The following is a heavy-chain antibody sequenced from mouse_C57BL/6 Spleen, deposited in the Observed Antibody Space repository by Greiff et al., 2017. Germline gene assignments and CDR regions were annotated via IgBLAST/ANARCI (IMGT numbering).Heavy chain of an antibody. D-gene: IGHD1-1*01. CDR2: IYPGDGDT. CDR1: GYAFSSYW. J-gene: IGHJ1*03. CDR3: ARGYWITTVVARWYFDV. Sequence: QVQLQQSGAELVKPGASVKISCKASGYAFSSYWMNWVKQRPGKGLEWIGQIYPGDGDTNYNGKFKGKATLTADKSSSTAYMQLRSLTSEGSAVYFCARGYWITTVVARWYFDVWGTGTTVTVSS. V-gene: IGHV1-80*01.